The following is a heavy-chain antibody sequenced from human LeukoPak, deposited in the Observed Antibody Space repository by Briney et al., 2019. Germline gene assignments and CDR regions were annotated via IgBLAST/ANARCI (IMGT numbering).Heavy chain of an antibody. CDR1: GYTFTSYY. CDR3: ASLPYYYDSSGLEFDY. V-gene: IGHV1-46*01. Sequence: ASVKVSCKASGYTFTSYYMHWVRQAPGQGLEWMGIINSSGGSTSYAQKFQGRVTMTRDTSTSTVYMELSSLRSEDTAVYYCASLPYYYDSSGLEFDYWGQGTLVTVSS. J-gene: IGHJ4*02. CDR2: INSSGGST. D-gene: IGHD3-22*01.